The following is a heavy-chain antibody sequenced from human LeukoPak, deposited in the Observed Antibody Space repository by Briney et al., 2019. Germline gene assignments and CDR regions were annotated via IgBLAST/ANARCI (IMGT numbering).Heavy chain of an antibody. D-gene: IGHD1-26*01. J-gene: IGHJ5*02. CDR1: GGTFSSYA. CDR3: ARDGEIVGAYWGNWFDP. V-gene: IGHV1-69*06. CDR2: IIPIFGTA. Sequence: ASVKVSCKASGGTFSSYAISWVRQVPGQGLEWMGGIIPIFGTANYAQKFQGRVTITADKSTSTAYMELSSLRSEDTAVYYCARDGEIVGAYWGNWFDPWGQGTLVTVSS.